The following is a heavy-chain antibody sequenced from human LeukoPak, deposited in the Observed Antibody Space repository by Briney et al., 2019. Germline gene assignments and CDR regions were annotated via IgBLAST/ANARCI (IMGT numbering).Heavy chain of an antibody. D-gene: IGHD4-11*01. V-gene: IGHV3-21*01. CDR1: GFTFSSYS. CDR2: ISSSSSYI. Sequence: GGSLRLSCAASGFTFSSYSMNWVRQAPGKGQEWVSSISSSSSYIYYADSVKGRFTISRDNAKNSLYLQMNGLRAEDTAVYYCARDSNLDYWGQGTLVTVSS. J-gene: IGHJ4*02. CDR3: ARDSNLDY.